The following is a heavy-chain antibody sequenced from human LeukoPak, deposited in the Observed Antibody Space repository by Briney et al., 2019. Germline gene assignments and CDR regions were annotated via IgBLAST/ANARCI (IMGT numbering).Heavy chain of an antibody. CDR2: IYYSGST. J-gene: IGHJ5*02. D-gene: IGHD6-19*01. Sequence: PSETLSLTCTVSGGSISSSSYYWGWIRQPPGKGLEWIGSIYYSGSTYYNPSLKSRVTISVDTSKNQFSLKLSSVTAADTAVYYCARDPSRGSGWDANWFDPWGQGTLVTVSS. CDR1: GGSISSSSYY. V-gene: IGHV4-39*07. CDR3: ARDPSRGSGWDANWFDP.